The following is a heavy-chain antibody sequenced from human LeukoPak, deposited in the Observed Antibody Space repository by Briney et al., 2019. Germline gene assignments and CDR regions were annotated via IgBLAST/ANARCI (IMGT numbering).Heavy chain of an antibody. Sequence: GGSLRLSCAASGFTISSYSMNWVRQAPGKGLEWVSSISSSSSYIHFADSVKGRFTVSRDNAKNPLYLQMKSLRVEDTAVYYCARDDYSEAFDIWGQGTMVTVSS. D-gene: IGHD4/OR15-4a*01. V-gene: IGHV3-21*01. CDR2: ISSSSSYI. CDR1: GFTISSYS. CDR3: ARDDYSEAFDI. J-gene: IGHJ3*02.